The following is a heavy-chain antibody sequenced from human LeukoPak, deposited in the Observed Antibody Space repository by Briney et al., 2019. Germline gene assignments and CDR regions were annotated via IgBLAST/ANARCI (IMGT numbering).Heavy chain of an antibody. CDR1: GFTVSSNY. V-gene: IGHV3-66*01. J-gene: IGHJ3*02. CDR3: ARWLVATYAFDI. D-gene: IGHD5-12*01. CDR2: IYSGGST. Sequence: GGSLRLSCAASGFTVSSNYMSWVRQAPGKGLEWVSVIYSGGSTYYADSVKGRFTISRDNSKNTLYLQMNSLRAEDTAVYYCARWLVATYAFDIWGQGTMVTVSS.